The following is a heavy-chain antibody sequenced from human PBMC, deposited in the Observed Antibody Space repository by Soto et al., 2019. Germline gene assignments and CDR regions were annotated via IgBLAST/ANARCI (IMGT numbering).Heavy chain of an antibody. V-gene: IGHV3-23*01. J-gene: IGHJ6*02. D-gene: IGHD6-13*01. CDR3: AYSGVDSSSWFELWDYYYYYGMDV. CDR2: ISGSGGST. CDR1: GFTFSSYA. Sequence: GGSLRLSCAASGFTFSSYAMSWVRQAPGKGLEWVSAISGSGGSTYYADSVKGRFTISRDNSKNTLYLQMNSLRAEDTAVYYCAYSGVDSSSWFELWDYYYYYGMDVWGQGTTVTVSS.